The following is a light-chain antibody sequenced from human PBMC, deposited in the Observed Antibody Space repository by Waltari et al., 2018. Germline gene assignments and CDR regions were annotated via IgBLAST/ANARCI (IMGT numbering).Light chain of an antibody. Sequence: DIVMTQSPDSLAASLGERATINCKSSQTVLYRDNNKNYLTWYQQKPGQPPKLLFSWASIRGSGVPDRLSASGSGTDFTLTISSLQAEDVAVYYCHQHYTTPWTFGQGTKVEIK. CDR3: HQHYTTPWT. V-gene: IGKV4-1*01. CDR1: QTVLYRDNNKNY. CDR2: WAS. J-gene: IGKJ1*01.